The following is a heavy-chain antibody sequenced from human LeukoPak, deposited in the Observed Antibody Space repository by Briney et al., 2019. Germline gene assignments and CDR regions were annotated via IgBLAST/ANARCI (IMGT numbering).Heavy chain of an antibody. CDR3: ARSPSSSTTYYTFEH. D-gene: IGHD2-2*02. Sequence: SETLSLTCTVSGGSVRSGSYYWSWIRQPPGKGLEWIGYIYYSGSTNYNPSLKSRVTISVDTSKNQFSLKLSSVTAADTAVYYCARSPSSSTTYYTFEHWGLGTLVTVSS. CDR2: IYYSGST. J-gene: IGHJ4*02. V-gene: IGHV4-61*01. CDR1: GGSVRSGSYY.